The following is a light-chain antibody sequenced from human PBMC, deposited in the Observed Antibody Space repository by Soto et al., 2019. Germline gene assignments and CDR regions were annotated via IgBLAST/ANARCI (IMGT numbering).Light chain of an antibody. J-gene: IGLJ3*02. V-gene: IGLV1-44*01. CDR3: RAWDDTLNGGV. CDR2: SNN. Sequence: QSVLTQPPSASGTPGQTVTISCSGGTSKIGSNTINWYQHLPGMAPKLLIYSNNQRPSGVPDRFSGSKSGTSASLAISRLQSEDDADFYCRAWDDTLNGGVFGGGTKLTVL. CDR1: TSKIGSNT.